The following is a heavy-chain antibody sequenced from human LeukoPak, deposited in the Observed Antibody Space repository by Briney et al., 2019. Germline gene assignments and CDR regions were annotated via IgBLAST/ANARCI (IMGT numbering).Heavy chain of an antibody. J-gene: IGHJ4*02. CDR3: ARAYTTEGGYYFDY. CDR1: GGSISSNNW. Sequence: SGTLSLTCAVSGGSISSNNWWSWVRQPPGNGLEWIGEIYHSGSTNYNPSVKSRVTISVDKSKNQFSLKLSSVTAADTAVYYCARAYTTEGGYYFDYWGQGTLVTVSS. D-gene: IGHD4-17*01. CDR2: IYHSGST. V-gene: IGHV4-4*02.